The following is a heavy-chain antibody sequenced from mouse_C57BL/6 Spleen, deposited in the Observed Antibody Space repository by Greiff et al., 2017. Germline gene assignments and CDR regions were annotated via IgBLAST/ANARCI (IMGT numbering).Heavy chain of an antibody. CDR1: GYTFTSYW. CDR3: ASMKEDAMDY. Sequence: VQLQQPGAELVMPGASVKLSCKASGYTFTSYWMHWVKQRPGQGLEWIGEIDPSDSYTNYNQKFKGKSTLTVDTSSSTAYMQLSSLTSEDSAVYYCASMKEDAMDYWGQGTSVTVSS. CDR2: IDPSDSYT. J-gene: IGHJ4*01. V-gene: IGHV1-69*01. D-gene: IGHD2-3*01.